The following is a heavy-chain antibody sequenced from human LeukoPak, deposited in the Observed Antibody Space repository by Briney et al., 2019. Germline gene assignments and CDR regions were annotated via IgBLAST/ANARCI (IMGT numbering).Heavy chain of an antibody. V-gene: IGHV1-69*05. CDR1: RGTFSSYA. J-gene: IGHJ4*02. CDR2: IIPIFGTA. CDR3: ARAQDYKPVYRFDY. Sequence: GASVKVSCKASRGTFSSYAISWVRQAPGQGLEWMGGIIPIFGTANYAQKFQGRVTITTDESTSTAYMELSSLRSEDTAVYYCARAQDYKPVYRFDYWGQGTLVTVSS. D-gene: IGHD4/OR15-4a*01.